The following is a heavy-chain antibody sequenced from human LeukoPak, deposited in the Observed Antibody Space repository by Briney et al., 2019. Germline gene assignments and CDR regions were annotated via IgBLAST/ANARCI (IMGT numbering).Heavy chain of an antibody. J-gene: IGHJ6*02. CDR2: INYSGST. Sequence: PSETLSLTCIVSGGGSISSSNHYWGWIRQPPGKGLEWIGSINYSGSTQYNPSLKSRVTLSVDMSKDQFSLKLSSVTAADTAVYYCARHSDGWYWGGSGMDVWGQGTTVIVSS. V-gene: IGHV4-39*01. CDR1: GGGSISSSNHY. CDR3: ARHSDGWYWGGSGMDV. D-gene: IGHD6-19*01.